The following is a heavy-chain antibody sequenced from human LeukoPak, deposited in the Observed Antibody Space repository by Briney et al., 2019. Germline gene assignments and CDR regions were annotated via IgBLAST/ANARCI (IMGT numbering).Heavy chain of an antibody. V-gene: IGHV6-1*01. CDR1: RESASATILT. CDR3: TGGDNGCDSRLYYY. CDR2: TYYRTKWYY. Sequence: SQTLSLTCARSRESASATILTWGWVRQSPSRGLEWLGRTYYRTKWYYDYAVSVKGRMTINPDTSKNQFSLQLNSVTPEDTAVYYSTGGDNGCDSRLYYYGGQGTLVIVSS. D-gene: IGHD5-12*01. J-gene: IGHJ4*02.